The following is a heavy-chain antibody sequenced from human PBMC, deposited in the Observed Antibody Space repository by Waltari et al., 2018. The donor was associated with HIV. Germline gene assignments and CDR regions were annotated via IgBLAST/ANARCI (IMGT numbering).Heavy chain of an antibody. Sequence: EVLLAESGGRLIQPGGSLGLSCTASNFTISAKHVTWIRQAPGGSLEWVAVIYPDDTTHYADSVSGRFTISRAKSRTTVFLLMNSLFVDDTATYFCATGVRYYGPWGQGTRVTVSS. J-gene: IGHJ5*02. V-gene: IGHV3-53*01. CDR2: IYPDDTT. D-gene: IGHD3-10*01. CDR1: NFTISAKH. CDR3: ATGVRYYGP.